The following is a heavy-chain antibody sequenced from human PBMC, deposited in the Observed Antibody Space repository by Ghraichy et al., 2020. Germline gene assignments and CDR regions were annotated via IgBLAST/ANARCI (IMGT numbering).Heavy chain of an antibody. J-gene: IGHJ4*02. CDR1: GFTFSSYA. Sequence: GESLNISCAASGFTFSSYAMSWVRQAPGKGLEWVSAISGSGGSTYYADSVKGRFTISRDNSKNTLYLQMNSLRAEDTAVYYCAKDLRCSGGSCYPSYFDYWGQGTLVTVSS. D-gene: IGHD2-15*01. CDR2: ISGSGGST. V-gene: IGHV3-23*01. CDR3: AKDLRCSGGSCYPSYFDY.